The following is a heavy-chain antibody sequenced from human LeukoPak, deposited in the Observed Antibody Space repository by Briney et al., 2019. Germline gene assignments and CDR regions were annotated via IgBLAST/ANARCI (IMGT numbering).Heavy chain of an antibody. V-gene: IGHV4-59*01. CDR3: ARGKEVITMLRGLKPGYYFDY. J-gene: IGHJ4*02. Sequence: SETLSLTCTVSGGSISSYYWSWIRQPPGKGLEWIGYIHYSGSTKYKSSLKSRVTISVDTSKNQFSLKLNSVTAADTAVCYCARGKEVITMLRGLKPGYYFDYWGQGTLVTVSS. CDR1: GGSISSYY. CDR2: IHYSGST. D-gene: IGHD3-10*01.